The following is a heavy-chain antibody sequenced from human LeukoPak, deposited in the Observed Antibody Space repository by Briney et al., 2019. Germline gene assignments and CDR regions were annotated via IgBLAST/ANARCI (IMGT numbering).Heavy chain of an antibody. J-gene: IGHJ4*02. CDR1: GFTFSSYG. CDR2: ISYDGSNK. D-gene: IGHD6-13*01. V-gene: IGHV3-30*03. CDR3: ARGGAAALLGVFDY. Sequence: PGRSLRLSCAASGFTFSSYGMHWVRQAPGKGLEWVAVISYDGSNKYYADSVKGRFTISRDNSKNTLYLQMNSLRAEDTAVYYCARGGAAALLGVFDYWGQGTLVTVSS.